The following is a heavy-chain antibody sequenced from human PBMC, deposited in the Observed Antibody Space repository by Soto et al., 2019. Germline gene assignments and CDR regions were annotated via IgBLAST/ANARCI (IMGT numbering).Heavy chain of an antibody. V-gene: IGHV1-8*01. CDR3: ARAGSVAARRGRVWFDP. D-gene: IGHD6-6*01. CDR2: MNPNSGNT. Sequence: GASVKVSCKASGYTFTSYDINWVRQATGQGLEWMGWMNPNSGNTGYAQKFQGRVTMTRNTSISTAYMELSSLRSEDTAVYYCARAGSVAARRGRVWFDPWGQGTLVTVSS. J-gene: IGHJ5*02. CDR1: GYTFTSYD.